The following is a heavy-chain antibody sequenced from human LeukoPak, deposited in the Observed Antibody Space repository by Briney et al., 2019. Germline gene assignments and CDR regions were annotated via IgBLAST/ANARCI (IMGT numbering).Heavy chain of an antibody. V-gene: IGHV1-8*02. J-gene: IGHJ5*02. Sequence: GASVKVSCKASGGTFSSYAINWVRQATGQGLEWIGWMNPNSGNTGYAQKFQGRVTLTRSTSISTAYMELRSLTSEDTAVYYCARDYGGNSGWFDPWGQGTLVTVSS. D-gene: IGHD4-23*01. CDR3: ARDYGGNSGWFDP. CDR2: MNPNSGNT. CDR1: GGTFSSYA.